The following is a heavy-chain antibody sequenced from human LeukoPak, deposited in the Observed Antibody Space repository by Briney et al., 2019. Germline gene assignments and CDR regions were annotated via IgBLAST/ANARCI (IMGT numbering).Heavy chain of an antibody. CDR3: TTGSATGTGSGY. CDR1: GFTFGDYV. Sequence: GGSLRLYCTASGFTFGDYVMSWVRQAAGKGLEWVGFIRSKPYGGTTEYAASVKGRFIISRDDSKTIAYLQMNSLKSEDTAVYYCTTGSATGTGSGYWGQGTLVTVSS. D-gene: IGHD6-13*01. V-gene: IGHV3-49*04. J-gene: IGHJ4*02. CDR2: IRSKPYGGTT.